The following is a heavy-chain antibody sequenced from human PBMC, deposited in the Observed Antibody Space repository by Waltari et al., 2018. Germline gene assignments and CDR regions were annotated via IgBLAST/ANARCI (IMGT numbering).Heavy chain of an antibody. Sequence: QGQLVESGGGVVQPGRSLRLSCAASGFTFISYTMHWVRQAPGKGGEWVAVISYDGSNKYNADSGKGRFTIYRDKSKNTLYLQMNSLRTEDTAVYSCASDGEMYCSSTSCYYFDHWGQGTLVTVSS. D-gene: IGHD2-2*01. CDR1: GFTFISYT. J-gene: IGHJ4*02. V-gene: IGHV3-30*04. CDR2: ISYDGSNK. CDR3: ASDGEMYCSSTSCYYFDH.